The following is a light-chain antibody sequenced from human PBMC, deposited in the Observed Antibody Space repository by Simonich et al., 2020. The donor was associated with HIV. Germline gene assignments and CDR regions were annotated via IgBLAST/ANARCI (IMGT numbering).Light chain of an antibody. V-gene: IGKV4-1*01. CDR2: WAS. J-gene: IGKJ1*01. Sequence: DIVMTQSPDSLAVSLGERATINCKSSQSVLYSSNNKNYLAWYQQKPGQPPKLLINWASPRESGVPDRFSGSGSGTDFSLTISSLQAEDVAVYYCQQYYSTLWTFGQGTKVEIK. CDR3: QQYYSTLWT. CDR1: QSVLYSSNNKNY.